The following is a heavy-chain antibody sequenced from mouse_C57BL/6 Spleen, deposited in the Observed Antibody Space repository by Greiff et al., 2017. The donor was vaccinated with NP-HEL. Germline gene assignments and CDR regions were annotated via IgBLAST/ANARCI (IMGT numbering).Heavy chain of an antibody. J-gene: IGHJ4*01. D-gene: IGHD4-1*01. CDR2: ISDGGSYT. V-gene: IGHV5-4*01. CDR3: ARKFPELTFYAMDY. CDR1: GFTFSSYA. Sequence: EVQLQESGGGLVKPGGSLKLSCAASGFTFSSYAMSWVRQTPEKRLEWVATISDGGSYTYYPDNVKGRFTISRDNAKNNLYLQMSHLKSEDTAMYYCARKFPELTFYAMDYWGQGTSVTVSS.